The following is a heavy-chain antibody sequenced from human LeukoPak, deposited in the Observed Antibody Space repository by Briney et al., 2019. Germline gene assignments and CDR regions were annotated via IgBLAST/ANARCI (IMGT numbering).Heavy chain of an antibody. CDR3: ASSHSSSHFDY. CDR2: IWYDGSNK. V-gene: IGHV3-33*01. Sequence: GRSLRLSCAASGFTFSSFGMHWVRPAPGKGLEGVAVIWYDGSNKYYADSVKGRFTISRDNSTNTLYLQMNSLRAEDTAVYYCASSHSSSHFDYWGQGTLVTVSS. J-gene: IGHJ4*02. D-gene: IGHD6-6*01. CDR1: GFTFSSFG.